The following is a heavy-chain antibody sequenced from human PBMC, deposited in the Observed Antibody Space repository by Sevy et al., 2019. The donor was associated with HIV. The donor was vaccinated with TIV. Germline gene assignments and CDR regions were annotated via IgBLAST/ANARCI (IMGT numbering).Heavy chain of an antibody. D-gene: IGHD3-3*01. CDR1: GFTFSSYS. V-gene: IGHV3-21*01. J-gene: IGHJ6*02. Sequence: GGSLRLSCAASGFTFSSYSMNWVRQAPGKGLEWVSSISSSSSYIYYAYSVKGRFTISRDNAKNSLYLQMNSLRAEDTAVYYCARDKRITIFEFYYGMDVWGQGTTVTVSS. CDR3: ARDKRITIFEFYYGMDV. CDR2: ISSSSSYI.